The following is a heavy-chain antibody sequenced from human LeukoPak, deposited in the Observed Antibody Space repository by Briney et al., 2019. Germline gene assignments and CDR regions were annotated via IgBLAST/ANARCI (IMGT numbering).Heavy chain of an antibody. CDR1: GGSMTSSSYY. CDR2: IYYRGST. D-gene: IGHD6-19*01. Sequence: SETLSLTCTVSGGSMTSSSYYWGWIRQPPGKGLEWIGSIYYRGSTYYNPSLRSRITMSLDTSKSQFSLKLSSVTAADTALYYCARGAVAGSFDYWGQGTLVTVSS. V-gene: IGHV4-39*07. CDR3: ARGAVAGSFDY. J-gene: IGHJ4*02.